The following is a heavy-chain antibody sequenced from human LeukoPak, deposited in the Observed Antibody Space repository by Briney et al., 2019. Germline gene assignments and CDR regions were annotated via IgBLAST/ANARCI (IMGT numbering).Heavy chain of an antibody. Sequence: PGGSLRLSCAASGFTFSNYWMGWVRQAPGKGLEWVANIKKDGSEKNYVDSVKGRFTISRDNARNSLYLQMNSLRVEDTAVYYCARELWPGDYWGQGTLVPSPQ. CDR2: IKKDGSEK. CDR3: ARELWPGDY. CDR1: GFTFSNYW. J-gene: IGHJ4*02. V-gene: IGHV3-7*01. D-gene: IGHD3-16*01.